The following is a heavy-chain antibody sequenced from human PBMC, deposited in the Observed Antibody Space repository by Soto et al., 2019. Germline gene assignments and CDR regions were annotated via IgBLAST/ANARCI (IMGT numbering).Heavy chain of an antibody. CDR1: GASISSGNHS. V-gene: IGHV4-30-2*01. D-gene: IGHD5-12*01. CDR2: IYHSGST. Sequence: SETLSLTCAVSGASISSGNHSWSWIRQPPGKGRKWIGYIYHSGSTYYNPSLKRRVTISVDRSKNQFSLNLNSVTAADTAVYYCARGGYSGYDLTFDHWGQGTLVTVSS. CDR3: ARGGYSGYDLTFDH. J-gene: IGHJ4*02.